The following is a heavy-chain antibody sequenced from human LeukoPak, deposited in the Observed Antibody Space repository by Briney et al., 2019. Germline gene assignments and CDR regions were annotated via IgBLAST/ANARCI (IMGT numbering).Heavy chain of an antibody. V-gene: IGHV4-59*01. D-gene: IGHD5-18*01. Sequence: PSETLSLTCTVSGGTISSYYWSWIRQPPGKGLEWIGYIYYSGSTNYNPSLKSRVTISVDTSKNQFSLKLGSVTAADTAVYYCARGDTAMVFAFDIWGQGTMVTVSS. J-gene: IGHJ3*02. CDR2: IYYSGST. CDR1: GGTISSYY. CDR3: ARGDTAMVFAFDI.